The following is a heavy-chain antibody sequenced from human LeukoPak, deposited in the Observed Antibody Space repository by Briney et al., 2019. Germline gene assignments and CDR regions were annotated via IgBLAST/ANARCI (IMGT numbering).Heavy chain of an antibody. D-gene: IGHD3-10*01. CDR1: GGSISSGDYY. Sequence: SQTLPLTCTVSGGSISSGDYYWSWIRQPPGKGLEWIGYIYYSGSTYYNPSLKSRVTISVDTSKNQFSLKLSSVTAADTAVYYCARDRRPQLLWFGETFFDYWGQGTLVTVSS. CDR2: IYYSGST. CDR3: ARDRRPQLLWFGETFFDY. J-gene: IGHJ4*02. V-gene: IGHV4-30-4*01.